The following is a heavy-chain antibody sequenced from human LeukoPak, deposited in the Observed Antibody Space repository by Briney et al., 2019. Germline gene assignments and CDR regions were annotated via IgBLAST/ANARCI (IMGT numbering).Heavy chain of an antibody. Sequence: PGGSLRLSCAASGFTFSDFAMIWVRQPPGKGLEWVSSTFQGGGETHYADSVRGRFTISRDNAKNSLYLQMNSLRVEDTAVYYCARCTTGRTFGSLREIKRSREIDYWGQGTLVTVSS. V-gene: IGHV3-21*01. CDR3: ARCTTGRTFGSLREIKRSREIDY. D-gene: IGHD1-1*01. CDR1: GFTFSDFA. CDR2: TFQGGGET. J-gene: IGHJ4*02.